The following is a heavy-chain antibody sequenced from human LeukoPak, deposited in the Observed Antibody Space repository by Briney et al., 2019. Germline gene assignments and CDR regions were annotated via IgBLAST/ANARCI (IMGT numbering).Heavy chain of an antibody. Sequence: ALVKVSCKASGYTFTDYYMHWVRQAPGQGLEWMGWIHPNSGGTNSAQNFQGRVTMTRDTSISTAYMELRSLTSDDTAVYYCARVEEVRGGITSFDYWGQGTLVTVSS. V-gene: IGHV1-2*02. CDR2: IHPNSGGT. CDR3: ARVEEVRGGITSFDY. D-gene: IGHD3-10*01. CDR1: GYTFTDYY. J-gene: IGHJ4*02.